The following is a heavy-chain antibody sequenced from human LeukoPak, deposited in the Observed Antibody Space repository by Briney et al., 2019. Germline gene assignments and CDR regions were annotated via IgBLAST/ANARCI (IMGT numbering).Heavy chain of an antibody. D-gene: IGHD3-22*01. CDR2: ISWNSGSI. CDR1: GFTFDDYA. J-gene: IGHJ4*02. Sequence: GGSLRLSCAASGFTFDDYAMHWVRQAPGKGLEWVSGISWNSGSIGYADSVKGRFTISRDNAKNSLYLQMNSLRAEDTALYYCAKEGLLYYFDYWGQGTLVTVSS. V-gene: IGHV3-9*01. CDR3: AKEGLLYYFDY.